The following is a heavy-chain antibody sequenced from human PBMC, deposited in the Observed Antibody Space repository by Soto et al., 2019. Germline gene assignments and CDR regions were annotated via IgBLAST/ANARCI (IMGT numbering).Heavy chain of an antibody. CDR2: IYHSGST. CDR1: GGSISSSNW. CDR3: ARDNYGSGSYYSYNWFDP. V-gene: IGHV4-4*02. Sequence: LSLTCAVSGGSISSSNWWSWVRQPPGKGLEWIGEIYHSGSTNYNPSLKSRVTISVDKSKNQFSLKLSSVTAADTAVYYCARDNYGSGSYYSYNWFDPWGQGTLVTVSS. D-gene: IGHD3-10*01. J-gene: IGHJ5*02.